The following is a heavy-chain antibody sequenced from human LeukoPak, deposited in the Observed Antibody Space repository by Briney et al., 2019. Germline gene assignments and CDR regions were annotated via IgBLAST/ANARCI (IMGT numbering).Heavy chain of an antibody. J-gene: IGHJ4*02. D-gene: IGHD1-26*01. V-gene: IGHV1-69*13. Sequence: ASVKVSCKASGGTFSSYAISWVRQAPGQGLEWMGGIIPIFGTANYAQKFQGRVTITADESTSTAYMELSSLRSEDTAVYYCARSLGELLPLDYWGQGTLVTVSS. CDR2: IIPIFGTA. CDR3: ARSLGELLPLDY. CDR1: GGTFSSYA.